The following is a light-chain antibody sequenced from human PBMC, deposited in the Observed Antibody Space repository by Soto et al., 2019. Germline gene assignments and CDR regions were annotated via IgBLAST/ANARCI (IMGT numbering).Light chain of an antibody. CDR2: EVN. J-gene: IGLJ2*01. CDR3: SSYTSTSTVV. Sequence: QSALTQPASVSGSPGQSITISCTGTSGDVGAYNYVSWYQQHPGKAPKLMIYEVNNRPSGVSNRFSGSKSVNTASLTISGLQAEDEADYYCSSYTSTSTVVFGGGTQLTVL. V-gene: IGLV2-14*01. CDR1: SGDVGAYNY.